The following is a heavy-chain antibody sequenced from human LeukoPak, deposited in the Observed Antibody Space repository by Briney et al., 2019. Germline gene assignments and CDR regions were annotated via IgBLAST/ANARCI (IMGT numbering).Heavy chain of an antibody. J-gene: IGHJ4*02. CDR3: TTDLLEGVGAAY. CDR1: GFTFSNAW. Sequence: GGSLRLSCAASGFTFSNAWMSWGRQAPGKGLEWVGRIKSKTDGGTTDYAAPVKGRFTISRDDSKNTLYLQMNSLKTEDTAVYYCTTDLLEGVGAAYWGQGTLVTVSS. D-gene: IGHD1-26*01. V-gene: IGHV3-15*01. CDR2: IKSKTDGGTT.